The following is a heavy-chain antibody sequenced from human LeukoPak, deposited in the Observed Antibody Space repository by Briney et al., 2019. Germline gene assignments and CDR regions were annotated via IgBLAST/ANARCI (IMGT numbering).Heavy chain of an antibody. V-gene: IGHV3-48*03. CDR1: GFTFSSFE. Sequence: PGGSLRLSCAASGFTFSSFEMNWVRQAPGKGLEGLSHISTSGSTKYSANAVTARFTISRDNAENSVYLQMSSLTAEDTGLYYCARDATTAVGWVYMDVWGKGTTVTISS. J-gene: IGHJ6*03. D-gene: IGHD6-13*01. CDR3: ARDATTAVGWVYMDV. CDR2: ISTSGSTK.